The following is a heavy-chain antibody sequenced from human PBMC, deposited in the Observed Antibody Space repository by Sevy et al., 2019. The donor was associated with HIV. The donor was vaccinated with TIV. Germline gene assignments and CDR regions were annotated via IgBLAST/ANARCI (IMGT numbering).Heavy chain of an antibody. D-gene: IGHD4-17*01. J-gene: IGHJ3*02. CDR2: ISGSSNYI. Sequence: GGSLRLSCGASGFNFINYNMNWVRQAPGKGLEWDSSISGSSNYIYYADSLKGRFTISRDNVKDSLYLQMNSLRAEDTAVYYCARRLETWDGFDIWGQGTLVTVSS. CDR1: GFNFINYN. CDR3: ARRLETWDGFDI. V-gene: IGHV3-21*01.